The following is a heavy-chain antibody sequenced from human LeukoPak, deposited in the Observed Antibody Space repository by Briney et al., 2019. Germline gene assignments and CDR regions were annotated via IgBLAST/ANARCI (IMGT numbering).Heavy chain of an antibody. D-gene: IGHD3-3*01. CDR1: GGSISSYY. CDR2: LYTSGST. V-gene: IGHV4-4*07. J-gene: IGHJ6*03. CDR3: ARERGIRSGYNYYYYYYMDV. Sequence: SETLPLTCTVSGGSISSYYWSWIRQPAGKGLEWIGRLYTSGSTNYNPSLQSRVTMSVDTSKNQFSLKLSSVTAADTAVYYCARERGIRSGYNYYYYYYMDVWGKGTTVTVSS.